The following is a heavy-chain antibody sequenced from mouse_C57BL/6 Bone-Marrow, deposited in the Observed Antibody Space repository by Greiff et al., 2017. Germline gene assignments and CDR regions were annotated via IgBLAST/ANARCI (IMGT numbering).Heavy chain of an antibody. CDR1: GYTFTDYY. J-gene: IGHJ1*03. V-gene: IGHV1-26*01. CDR3: ARICDV. CDR2: INPNIGGT. Sequence: EVKLQQSGPELVQPGASVKISCKASGYTFTDYYMNWVKQSHGKSLEWIGNINPNIGGTSYNQKFKGKAPLTVEQSSCPAYMELRSLTAEDSAVDYCARICDVWGTGTTVTVSS.